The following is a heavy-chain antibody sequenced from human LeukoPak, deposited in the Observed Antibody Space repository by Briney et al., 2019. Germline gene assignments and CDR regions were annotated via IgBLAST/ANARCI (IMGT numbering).Heavy chain of an antibody. CDR3: ARERGQLVLVYYYYYMDV. CDR2: MNPNSGNT. V-gene: IGHV1-8*01. D-gene: IGHD6-13*01. J-gene: IGHJ6*03. CDR1: GYTFTSYD. Sequence: ASVKVSCKASGYTFTSYDINWVRQATGQGLEWMGWMNPNSGNTGYAQKFQGRVTMTRNTSISTAYMELSSLRSEDTAVYYCARERGQLVLVYYYYYMDVWGKGTTVTISS.